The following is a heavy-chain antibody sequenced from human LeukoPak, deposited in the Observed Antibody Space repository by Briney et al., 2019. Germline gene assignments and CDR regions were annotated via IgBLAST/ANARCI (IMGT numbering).Heavy chain of an antibody. J-gene: IGHJ4*02. CDR2: INHSGST. D-gene: IGHD5-12*01. V-gene: IGHV4-34*01. CDR3: ARGQRGYSGYVHYYFDY. Sequence: SETLSLTCAVYGGYFSGYYWSWIRQPPGKGLEWIGEINHSGSTNYNPSLKSRVTISVDTSKNQFSLKLSSVTAADTAVYYCARGQRGYSGYVHYYFDYWGQGTLVTVSS. CDR1: GGYFSGYY.